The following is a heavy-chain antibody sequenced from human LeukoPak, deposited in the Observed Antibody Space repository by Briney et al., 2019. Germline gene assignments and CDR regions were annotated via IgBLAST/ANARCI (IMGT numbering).Heavy chain of an antibody. J-gene: IGHJ6*02. V-gene: IGHV1-18*01. CDR1: GYTFTSYG. Sequence: ASVKVSCKASGYTFTSYGISWVRLAPGQGLEWMGWISAYNGDTNYAQKLQGRVTMTTDTSTSTAYMELRSLRSDDTAVYYCARDQAVGSRVPAAAYYYYYYGMDVWGQGTTVTVSS. CDR2: ISAYNGDT. CDR3: ARDQAVGSRVPAAAYYYYYYGMDV. D-gene: IGHD2-2*01.